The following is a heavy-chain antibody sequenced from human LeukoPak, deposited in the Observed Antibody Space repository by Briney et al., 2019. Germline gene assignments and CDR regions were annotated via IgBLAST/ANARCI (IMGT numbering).Heavy chain of an antibody. D-gene: IGHD1-26*01. CDR3: AREGQVGWGDLGAFDI. CDR2: INPSGGSS. CDR1: GGTFSSYD. Sequence: ASVKVSCKASGGTFSSYDINWVRQAPGQGLEWMGIINPSGGSSSYAQKFQGRVTMTRDTSISTAYMELSRLRSDDTAVYYCAREGQVGWGDLGAFDIWGQGTMVTVSS. V-gene: IGHV1-46*01. J-gene: IGHJ3*02.